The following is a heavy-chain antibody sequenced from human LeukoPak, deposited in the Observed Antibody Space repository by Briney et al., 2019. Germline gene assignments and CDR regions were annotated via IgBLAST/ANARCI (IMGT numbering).Heavy chain of an antibody. V-gene: IGHV3-23*01. CDR1: GFTFSSYV. J-gene: IGHJ4*02. Sequence: GGSLRLSCVASGFTFSSYVMNWVRRAPGKGLEWVSAISGNGGSTYYADSVKGRFTISRDNSKNTLSLQMNSLRAEDTAVYYCAKGRELWLTYFDHWGQGTLVTASS. D-gene: IGHD3-16*01. CDR2: ISGNGGST. CDR3: AKGRELWLTYFDH.